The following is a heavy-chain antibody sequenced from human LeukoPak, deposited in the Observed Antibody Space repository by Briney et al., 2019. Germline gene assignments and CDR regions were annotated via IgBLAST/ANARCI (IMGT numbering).Heavy chain of an antibody. J-gene: IGHJ5*02. V-gene: IGHV4-39*07. CDR1: GGSISSSRYY. D-gene: IGHD3-10*01. Sequence: SETLPLTCTVSGGSISSSRYYWGWIRQPPGKGLDWIGSIYYNGATYYSPSLEGRVTISIDTSKNQFSLRLSSVTAADTAVYYCARAGGNWFDPWGQGNLVSVSS. CDR3: ARAGGNWFDP. CDR2: IYYNGAT.